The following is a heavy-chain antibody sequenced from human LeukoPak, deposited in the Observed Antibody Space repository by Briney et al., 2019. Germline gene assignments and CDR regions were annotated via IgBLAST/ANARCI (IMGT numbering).Heavy chain of an antibody. CDR2: ISSTSSYM. V-gene: IGHV3-21*01. CDR3: ARRVTTFLS. CDR1: GFDLSPYT. Sequence: GGSLRLSCSASGFDLSPYTMNWVHQAPGKGLEWVASISSTSSYMYYGDSLKGRFTISRDNAKNTLYLQLGSLRAEDTATYYCARRVTTFLSWGQGTLVIVSS. D-gene: IGHD4-17*01. J-gene: IGHJ4*02.